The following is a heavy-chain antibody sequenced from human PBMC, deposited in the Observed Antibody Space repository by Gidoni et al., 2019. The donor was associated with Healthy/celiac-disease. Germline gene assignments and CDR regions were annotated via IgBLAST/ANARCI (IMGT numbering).Heavy chain of an antibody. Sequence: EVQLVESGGCLVQPGGSLRLSCAASGFTFSSYEMNWVRQAPGKGLEWVSYISSSGSTIYYADSVKGRFTISRDNAKNSLYLQMNSLRAEDTAVYYCARTRYQLPKCYVDYWGQGTLVTVSS. J-gene: IGHJ4*02. CDR3: ARTRYQLPKCYVDY. V-gene: IGHV3-48*03. CDR2: ISSSGSTI. CDR1: GFTFSSYE. D-gene: IGHD2-2*01.